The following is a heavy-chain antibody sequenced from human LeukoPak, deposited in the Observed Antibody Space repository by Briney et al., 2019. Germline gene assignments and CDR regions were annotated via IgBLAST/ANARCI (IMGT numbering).Heavy chain of an antibody. CDR3: AKAEVPNDY. CDR2: ISRDGDKT. CDR1: GFSLSINS. J-gene: IGHJ4*02. D-gene: IGHD2-2*01. V-gene: IGHV3-23*01. Sequence: GGSLRLSCAVSGFSLSINSMCWVRPAPGKGLEWVSGISRDGDKTYYVDSVEGRFTISRDTSKNTLYLQMDTLRVEDTATYYCAKAEVPNDYWGQGTLVTVSS.